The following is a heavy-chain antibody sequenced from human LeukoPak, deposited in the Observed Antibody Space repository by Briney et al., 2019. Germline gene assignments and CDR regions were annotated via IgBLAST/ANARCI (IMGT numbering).Heavy chain of an antibody. Sequence: GGSLRLSCAASGFTVSSNYMSWVRQAPGKGLEWVSVIYSSGSTYYADSVKGRFTISRENAKNSLYLQMNSLRAGDTAVYYCARGEDPKRYYYYGMDVWGQGTTVTVSS. CDR3: ARGEDPKRYYYYGMDV. J-gene: IGHJ6*02. CDR2: IYSSGST. V-gene: IGHV3-53*01. CDR1: GFTVSSNY.